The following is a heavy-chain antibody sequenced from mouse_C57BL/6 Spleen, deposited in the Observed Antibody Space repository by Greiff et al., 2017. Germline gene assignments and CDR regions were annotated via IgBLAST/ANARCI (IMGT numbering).Heavy chain of an antibody. CDR2: IDPETGGT. Sequence: QVQLQQSGAELVRPGASVTLSCKASGYTFTDYEMHWVKQTPVHGLEWIGAIDPETGGTAYNQKFKGRAILTADKYSSTAYMELRSLTSEDSAVYCCTRGREDYYGSSYYFDYWGQGTTLTVSS. J-gene: IGHJ2*01. CDR1: GYTFTDYE. CDR3: TRGREDYYGSSYYFDY. D-gene: IGHD1-1*01. V-gene: IGHV1-15*01.